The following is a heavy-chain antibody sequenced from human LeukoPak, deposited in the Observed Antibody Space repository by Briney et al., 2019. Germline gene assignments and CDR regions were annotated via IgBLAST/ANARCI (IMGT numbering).Heavy chain of an antibody. V-gene: IGHV3-21*01. J-gene: IGHJ4*02. CDR3: ARVEFSGSYFSDY. D-gene: IGHD1-26*01. Sequence: PGGSLRLSCAASGFSFSSYYMHWVRQAPGKGLEWVSSTSSSSTYIYYADSVKGRFTISRDNAKNSLYLQMNSLRAEDTAVYYCARVEFSGSYFSDYWGQGTLVTVSS. CDR2: TSSSSTYI. CDR1: GFSFSSYY.